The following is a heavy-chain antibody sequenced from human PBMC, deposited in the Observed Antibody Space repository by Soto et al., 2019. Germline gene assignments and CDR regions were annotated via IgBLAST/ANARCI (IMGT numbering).Heavy chain of an antibody. CDR3: ARDPSSTIFGVVIITYYYYGMDV. CDR2: ISYDGSNK. Sequence: GGSLRLSCAAYGFTFSSYAMHWVRQAPGKGLEWVAVISYDGSNKYYADSVKGRFTISRDNSKNTLYLQMNSLRAEDTAVYYCARDPSSTIFGVVIITYYYYGMDVWGQGTTVTVSS. D-gene: IGHD3-3*01. V-gene: IGHV3-30-3*01. CDR1: GFTFSSYA. J-gene: IGHJ6*02.